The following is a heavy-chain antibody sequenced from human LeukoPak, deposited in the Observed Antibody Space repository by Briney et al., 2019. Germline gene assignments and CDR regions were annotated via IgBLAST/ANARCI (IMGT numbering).Heavy chain of an antibody. V-gene: IGHV3-30*02. J-gene: IGHJ4*02. CDR1: GFTFSSYA. Sequence: GGSLRLSCAASGFTFSSYAMHWVRQAPGKGLEWVAFIRYDGSNKYYADSVKGRFTISRDNSKNTLYLQMNSLRAEDTAVYYCAKGGGLTGYYKSLDYWGQGTLVTVSS. CDR2: IRYDGSNK. CDR3: AKGGGLTGYYKSLDY. D-gene: IGHD3-9*01.